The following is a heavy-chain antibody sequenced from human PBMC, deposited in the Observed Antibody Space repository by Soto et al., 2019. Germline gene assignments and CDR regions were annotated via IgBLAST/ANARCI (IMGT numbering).Heavy chain of an antibody. CDR2: INPSGGST. D-gene: IGHD4-4*01. CDR1: GYTFTSNS. Sequence: GTSVKVSCKESGYTFTSNSMHWVQQAPEQGLEWMGIINPSGGSTSYAQKFQGRVTMTRDTSTSTVYMELSSLRSEDTAVYYCARASEFTPITVTTRYYYYGMDVWGQGTTVTVSS. CDR3: ARASEFTPITVTTRYYYYGMDV. V-gene: IGHV1-46*01. J-gene: IGHJ6*02.